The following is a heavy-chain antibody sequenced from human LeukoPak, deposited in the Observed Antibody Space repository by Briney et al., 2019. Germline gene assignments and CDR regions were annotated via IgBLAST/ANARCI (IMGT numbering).Heavy chain of an antibody. V-gene: IGHV4-39*07. CDR2: IYYSGST. Sequence: SETLSLTCTVSGGSVSSSGYYWGWIRQPPGKGLEWIGSIYYSGSTNYNPSLKSRVTISVDTSKNQFSLKLRSVTAADTAVYFCARARHRAAVDHWGQGTLVTVSS. D-gene: IGHD6-25*01. CDR1: GGSVSSSGYY. CDR3: ARARHRAAVDH. J-gene: IGHJ4*02.